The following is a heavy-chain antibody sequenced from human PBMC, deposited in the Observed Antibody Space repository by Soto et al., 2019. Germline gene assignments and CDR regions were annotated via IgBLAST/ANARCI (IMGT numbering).Heavy chain of an antibody. Sequence: SETLSLTCAVYGGSLSGYYWSWIRQPPGKGLEWIGEINHSGSTNYNPSLKSRVTISVDTSKNQFSLKLSSVTAADTAVYYCARVPWQVLGWFDPWGQGTLVTVSS. CDR1: GGSLSGYY. J-gene: IGHJ5*02. V-gene: IGHV4-34*01. D-gene: IGHD7-27*01. CDR2: INHSGST. CDR3: ARVPWQVLGWFDP.